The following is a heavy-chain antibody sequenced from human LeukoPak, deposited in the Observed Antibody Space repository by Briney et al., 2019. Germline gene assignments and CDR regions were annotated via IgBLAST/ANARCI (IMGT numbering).Heavy chain of an antibody. J-gene: IGHJ4*02. CDR1: GGSSSSSSYY. CDR3: ARGVGFRYQLLSY. V-gene: IGHV4-39*07. Sequence: PSETLSLTCSVSGGSSSSSSYYWGWIRQPPGKGLEWIGSIHDSGSTDYNPSLKSRVTISVDTSKNQFSLKLSSVTAADTAVYYCARGVGFRYQLLSYWGQGTLVTVSS. D-gene: IGHD2-2*01. CDR2: IHDSGST.